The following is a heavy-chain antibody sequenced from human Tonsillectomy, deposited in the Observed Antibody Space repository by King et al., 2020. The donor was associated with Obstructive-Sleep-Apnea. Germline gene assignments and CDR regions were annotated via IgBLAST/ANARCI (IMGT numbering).Heavy chain of an antibody. Sequence: VQLVESGGGLVQPGGSLKLSCAASGFTFSGSAMHWVRQASGKGLEWVGRIRSKANNYATAYAASVKGRFTISRDDSKNTAYLQMTSLKTEDTAVCYCTKSDILAAFEIWGQGTMVTVSS. CDR2: IRSKANNYAT. V-gene: IGHV3-73*01. D-gene: IGHD3-9*01. CDR1: GFTFSGSA. J-gene: IGHJ3*02. CDR3: TKSDILAAFEI.